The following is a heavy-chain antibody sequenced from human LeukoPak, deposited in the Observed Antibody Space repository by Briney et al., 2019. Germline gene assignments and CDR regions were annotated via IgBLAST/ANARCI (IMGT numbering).Heavy chain of an antibody. CDR3: ARVWTVAGNRWFDP. J-gene: IGHJ5*02. CDR2: IYYSGTT. V-gene: IGHV4-30-4*01. Sequence: PSETLSLTCTVSGGSISSGDYYWSRVRQPPGKGLEWIGYIYYSGTTYYNPSLKSRVTISLDTSKNQFSLKLSSVTAADTAVYYCARVWTVAGNRWFDPWGQGTLVTVSS. D-gene: IGHD6-19*01. CDR1: GGSISSGDYY.